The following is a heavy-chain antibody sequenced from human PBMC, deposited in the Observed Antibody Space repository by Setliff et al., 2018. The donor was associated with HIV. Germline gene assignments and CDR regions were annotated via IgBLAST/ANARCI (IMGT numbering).Heavy chain of an antibody. CDR3: ARGYTRGYFCHFDY. Sequence: SETLSLTCTVSGGSISSAGYYWSWIRQHPGKGLEWIGYIYNTGSAYFNPSLKSRLTISVDTSRNQFSLKLSSVTAADTAVYYCARGYTRGYFCHFDYWGQGTLVTVSS. V-gene: IGHV4-31*03. CDR2: IYNTGSA. J-gene: IGHJ4*02. CDR1: GGSISSAGYY. D-gene: IGHD3-22*01.